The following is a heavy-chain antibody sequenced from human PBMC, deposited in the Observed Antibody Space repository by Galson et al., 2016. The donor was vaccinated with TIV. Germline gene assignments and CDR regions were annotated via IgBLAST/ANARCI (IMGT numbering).Heavy chain of an antibody. CDR2: INPSSGGT. CDR3: ARGQSDRRGFDP. CDR1: GYSFTDYY. Sequence: SVKVSCKASGYSFTDYYIHWVRQAPGQGLEWMGWINPSSGGTFHAQRFQDWVTMTRDTSISTTYMDLSRLRPNDTAVYYCARGQSDRRGFDPWGQGTLVTVSS. D-gene: IGHD2-21*02. J-gene: IGHJ5*02. V-gene: IGHV1-2*04.